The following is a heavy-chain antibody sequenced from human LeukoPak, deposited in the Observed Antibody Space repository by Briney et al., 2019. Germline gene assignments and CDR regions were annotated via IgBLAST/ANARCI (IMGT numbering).Heavy chain of an antibody. J-gene: IGHJ4*02. Sequence: GGSLRLSCAASGFTFDDYAMHWVRQAPGKGLEWVSSISGSGGSTYYADFVRGRFSISRDNSKNTLSLQMNSLTAEDTAIYYCAIGGGISTPGHWGQGTLVTVSS. CDR2: ISGSGGST. CDR3: AIGGGISTPGH. V-gene: IGHV3-23*01. CDR1: GFTFDDYA. D-gene: IGHD6-13*01.